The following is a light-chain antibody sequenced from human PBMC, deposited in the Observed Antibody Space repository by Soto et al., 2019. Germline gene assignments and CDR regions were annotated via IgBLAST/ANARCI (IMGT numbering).Light chain of an antibody. CDR3: QQYYDYPPLI. CDR1: RIITRK. CDR2: GAS. J-gene: IGKJ4*01. V-gene: IGKV3-15*01. Sequence: EIVMTQSPATLSVSPGERATLSCRASRIITRKLAWYQQKPGQAPRLVISGASTRATGIPARFSGSGSGTEFTLTISSLQSEDFAVYYCQQYYDYPPLIFGGGTKVEMK.